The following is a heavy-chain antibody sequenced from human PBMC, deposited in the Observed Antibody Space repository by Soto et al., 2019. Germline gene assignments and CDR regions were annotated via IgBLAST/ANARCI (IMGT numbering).Heavy chain of an antibody. D-gene: IGHD6-19*01. V-gene: IGHV2-5*02. CDR1: GFSLSSSAVG. J-gene: IGHJ4*02. CDR3: PRGSGWLHDY. Sequence: QITLKESGPTLVKPTQTLTLTCTFSGFSLSSSAVGVGWIRQPPGKAPEWLALIYWDGDKQYSPSLKSRLTTTKDTSKNQVVVTMPNMAPVDTAPFSCPRGSGWLHDYWGQGILVTVSS. CDR2: IYWDGDK.